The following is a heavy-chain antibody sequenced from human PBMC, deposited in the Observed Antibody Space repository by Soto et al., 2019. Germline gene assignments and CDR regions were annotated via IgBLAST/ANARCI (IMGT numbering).Heavy chain of an antibody. CDR3: AREGGRRASSRRYFDY. Sequence: QVQLVESGGGVVQPGRSLRLSCAASGFTFSSYGMHWVRKAPGKGLEWVAVIWYDGSNKYYADSVKGRFTISRDNSKNTLYLQMNSLRAEDTAVYYCAREGGRRASSRRYFDYWGQGTLVTVSS. CDR2: IWYDGSNK. CDR1: GFTFSSYG. V-gene: IGHV3-33*01. J-gene: IGHJ4*02.